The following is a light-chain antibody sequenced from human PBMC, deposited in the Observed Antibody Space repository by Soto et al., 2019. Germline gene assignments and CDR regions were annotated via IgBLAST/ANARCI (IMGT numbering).Light chain of an antibody. J-gene: IGKJ1*01. CDR2: GAS. CDR1: QSVSSNH. CDR3: QQYGSSPRT. V-gene: IGKV3-20*01. Sequence: DIVLTQSPGTLSLSPGERATLSCRASQSVSSNHLAWYQQKPGQAPRLLIYGASTRATGIPARFSGSGSGTDFTLTISRLEPEDFAVYYCQQYGSSPRTFGQGTKVDI.